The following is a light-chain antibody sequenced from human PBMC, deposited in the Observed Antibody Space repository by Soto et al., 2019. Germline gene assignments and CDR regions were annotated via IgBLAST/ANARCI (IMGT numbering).Light chain of an antibody. J-gene: IGKJ2*01. V-gene: IGKV3-15*01. CDR3: QQYSNWPPLYT. CDR2: DAS. Sequence: IVMTQSPATLSVSPGERATLSCRASQSVSSYLAWSQQKPGLPPRLLIYDASTRATGIPDRFSGSGSGTDFTLTISSLQSADFAVYYCQQYSNWPPLYTFGRGTKLEIK. CDR1: QSVSSY.